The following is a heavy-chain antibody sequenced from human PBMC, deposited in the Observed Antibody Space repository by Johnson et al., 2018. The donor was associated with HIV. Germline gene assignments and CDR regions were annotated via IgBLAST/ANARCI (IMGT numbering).Heavy chain of an antibody. CDR3: ARDRRGEREGEGRGGKGEPESADSDAFES. J-gene: IGHJ3*02. D-gene: IGHD3-10*01. V-gene: IGHV3-66*01. CDR2: LYSDGNT. Sequence: VQLVESGGGMVQPGGSLRLSCAASGFTVSSNYMSWVRQAPGRGLECVSILYSDGNTYYVVPVKGRFTISRDISNITLSLQMNGLRAEDTSVYYCARDRRGEREGEGRGGKGEPESADSDAFESWGQGT. CDR1: GFTVSSNY.